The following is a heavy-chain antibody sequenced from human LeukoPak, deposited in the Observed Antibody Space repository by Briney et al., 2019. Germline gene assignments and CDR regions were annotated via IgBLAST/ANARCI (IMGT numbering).Heavy chain of an antibody. D-gene: IGHD4-17*01. CDR2: ISSRSSDM. CDR3: ARDWSTVTTWAKDAFDI. V-gene: IGHV3-48*02. Sequence: PGGSLRLSCAASGFTFSRYSMNWVRQAPGKGREWVSYISSRSSDMYYADSVKGRFTISRDNAKNSLYLQMNSLRDEDTAVYYCARDWSTVTTWAKDAFDIWGQGTMVTVSS. J-gene: IGHJ3*02. CDR1: GFTFSRYS.